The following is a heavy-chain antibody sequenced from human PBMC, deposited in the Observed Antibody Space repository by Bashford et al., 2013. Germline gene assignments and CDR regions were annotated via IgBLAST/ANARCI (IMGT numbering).Heavy chain of an antibody. CDR1: VPPSAVVATT. Sequence: ETPVPHLHCLSVPPSAVVATTGAGSAXTQEGPGVDWVHLLQWEHLLQPSLKSRVTISVDTSKNQFSLRLSSVTAADTAFYYCARGSAAFNFDYWGQGTLVTISS. J-gene: IGHJ4*02. D-gene: IGHD2-15*01. CDR3: ARGSAAFNFDY. V-gene: IGHV4-39*01. CDR2: LLQWEH.